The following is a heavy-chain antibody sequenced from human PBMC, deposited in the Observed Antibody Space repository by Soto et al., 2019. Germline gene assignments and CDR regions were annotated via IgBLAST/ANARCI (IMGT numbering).Heavy chain of an antibody. CDR3: ARGVVAAAGTHYYGMDV. J-gene: IGHJ6*02. D-gene: IGHD6-13*01. V-gene: IGHV1-18*01. Sequence: ASVKVSCKASGYTFTSYGISWVRQAPGQGLEWMGWISAYNGNTNYAQKLQGRVTMTTDTSTSTAYMELRSLRSDDTAVYYCARGVVAAAGTHYYGMDVRGQGTTVTVSS. CDR2: ISAYNGNT. CDR1: GYTFTSYG.